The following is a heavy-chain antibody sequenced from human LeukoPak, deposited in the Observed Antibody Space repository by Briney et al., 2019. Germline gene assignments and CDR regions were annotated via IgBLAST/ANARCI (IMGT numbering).Heavy chain of an antibody. J-gene: IGHJ4*02. CDR2: IWNDGSNK. Sequence: QHWGSLRLSCAASGFTFSNYGMHWVRQAPGKGLEWVADIWNDGSNKYYVDSVKGRFTISRDNSKNTVDLQMNSLRAEDTAVYYCARGPLAAGGSRSLDYWGQGTLVTVSS. CDR3: ARGPLAAGGSRSLDY. CDR1: GFTFSNYG. D-gene: IGHD6-13*01. V-gene: IGHV3-33*01.